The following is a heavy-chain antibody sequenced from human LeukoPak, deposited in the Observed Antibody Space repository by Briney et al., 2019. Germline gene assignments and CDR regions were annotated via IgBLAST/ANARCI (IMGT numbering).Heavy chain of an antibody. D-gene: IGHD4-11*01. CDR2: ISSSSSTI. V-gene: IGHV3-48*04. CDR1: GFTFSTYS. CDR3: ARGSTTVTTPFDY. Sequence: GGSLRLSCAASGFTFSTYSMNWVRQAPGKGLEWVSYISSSSSTIYYADSVKGRFTISRDNAKNSLYLQMNSLRAEDTAVYYCARGSTTVTTPFDYWGQGTLVTVSS. J-gene: IGHJ4*02.